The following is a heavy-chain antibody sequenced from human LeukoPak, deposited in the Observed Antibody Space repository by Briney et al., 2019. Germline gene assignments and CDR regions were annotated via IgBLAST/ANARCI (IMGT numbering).Heavy chain of an antibody. CDR1: GGSISSYY. D-gene: IGHD3-10*01. CDR3: ARDPDYYGSGTPSDYYYGMDV. J-gene: IGHJ6*02. Sequence: SETLSLTCTVSGGSISSYYWSWIRQPPGKGLEWIGYIYYSGSTNYNPSLKSRVTISVDTSKNQFSLKLSSVTAADTAVYYCARDPDYYGSGTPSDYYYGMDVWGQGTTVTVSS. CDR2: IYYSGST. V-gene: IGHV4-59*01.